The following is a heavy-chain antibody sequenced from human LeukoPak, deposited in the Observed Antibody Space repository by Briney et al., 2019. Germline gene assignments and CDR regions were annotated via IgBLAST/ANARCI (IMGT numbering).Heavy chain of an antibody. Sequence: GGSLRLSCAASVFTFTNAWMSWVRQAPGKGLEWVGRIKTKTDGGTTDYAAPVKGRFSISRDDSKNTLYLQMNSLRTEDTAVYYCTTDWGDNWGQGTPVTVSS. CDR2: IKTKTDGGTT. CDR1: VFTFTNAW. CDR3: TTDWGDN. D-gene: IGHD3-16*01. V-gene: IGHV3-15*01. J-gene: IGHJ4*02.